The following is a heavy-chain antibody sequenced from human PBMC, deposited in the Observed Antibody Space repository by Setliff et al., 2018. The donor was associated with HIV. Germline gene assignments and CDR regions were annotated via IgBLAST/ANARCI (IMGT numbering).Heavy chain of an antibody. Sequence: KASETLSLTCTVSGGSISSSSYYWGWIRQPPGKGLEWIGNIYYSGSTYYNPSLKSRVTISVDTSKNQFSLKLSSVTAADTAVYYCARRGRIAVAGGFDYWGQGTLVTVSS. V-gene: IGHV4-39*01. CDR1: GGSISSSSYY. D-gene: IGHD6-19*01. CDR2: IYYSGST. J-gene: IGHJ4*02. CDR3: ARRGRIAVAGGFDY.